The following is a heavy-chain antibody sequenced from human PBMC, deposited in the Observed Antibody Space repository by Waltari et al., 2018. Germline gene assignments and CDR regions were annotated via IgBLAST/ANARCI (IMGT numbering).Heavy chain of an antibody. CDR1: AASINRDNYYWGWIRQPPGRGLGGLGRLTY. J-gene: IGHJ4*02. D-gene: IGHD3-3*01. CDR3: ASYDIWNGYYFDW. V-gene: IGHV4-39*01. CDR2: IYYRVTT. Sequence: LQLHESGPGLVKPSETLSLTCTVSAASINRDNYYWGWIRQPPGRGLGGLGRLTYRGWIRQPPGRGLEWIGSIYYRVTTYYRPSLNSRVTMSVDTTRNQFSLKMTSVTAADTAIYYCASYDIWNGYYFDWWGQGAQVTVSS.